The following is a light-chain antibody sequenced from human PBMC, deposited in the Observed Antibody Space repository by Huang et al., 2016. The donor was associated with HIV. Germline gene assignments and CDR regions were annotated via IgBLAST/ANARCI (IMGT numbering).Light chain of an antibody. J-gene: IGKJ4*01. CDR1: QDITNH. CDR3: QQYDSFLRELT. Sequence: QASQDITNHLNWYQQKPGKAPKLLIYDASNLETGVPSRFSGSGSGIDFTFTINSLQPEDIATYYCQQYDSFLRELTFGGGTKVEIK. V-gene: IGKV1-33*01. CDR2: DAS.